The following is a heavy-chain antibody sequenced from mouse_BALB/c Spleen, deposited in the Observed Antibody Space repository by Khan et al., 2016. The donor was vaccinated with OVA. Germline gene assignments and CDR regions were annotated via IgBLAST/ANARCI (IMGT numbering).Heavy chain of an antibody. CDR1: GYTFTSYW. CDR2: INPTSGYT. V-gene: IGHV1-4*01. J-gene: IGHJ2*03. Sequence: QVQLNQSVAELPKPCPSVKMSFSASGYTFTSYWMHWLKQSPGQALDWLGYINPTSGYTDYNPTFTDKATLTAAKSSSTAYLQLSSLTSTASAVFYGARDRIEDGGQGTGVTVSS. CDR3: ARDRIED.